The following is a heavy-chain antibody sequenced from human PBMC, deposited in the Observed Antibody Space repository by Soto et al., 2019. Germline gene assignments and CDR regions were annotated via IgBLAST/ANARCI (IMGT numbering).Heavy chain of an antibody. V-gene: IGHV3-66*01. CDR2: IYSGGST. CDR1: GFTVSRNY. Sequence: EVQLVESGGGLVQPGGSLRLSCAASGFTVSRNYMTWVRQAPGKGLEWVSVIYSGGSTYYADSVKGRFTISRDNSKNTLYLQMNSLRAEDTGVYYCARSGGNYWFDPWGQGTLVTVSS. D-gene: IGHD2-21*02. J-gene: IGHJ5*02. CDR3: ARSGGNYWFDP.